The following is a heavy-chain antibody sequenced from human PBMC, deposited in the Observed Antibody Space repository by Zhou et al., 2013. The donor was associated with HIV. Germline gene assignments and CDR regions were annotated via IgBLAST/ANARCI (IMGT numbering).Heavy chain of an antibody. Sequence: QVQLVQSGAEVKKPGASVKVSCKASGYTFTGYYMHWVRQAPGQGLEWMGWINPNSGGTNYAQKFQGRVTMTRDTSISTAYMELSRLRSDDTAVYYCARVVSGRYYDSSGYPPHRDPEVREISAFDIWGPKGTNGHRLF. V-gene: IGHV1-2*02. J-gene: IGHJ3*02. CDR2: INPNSGGT. D-gene: IGHD3-22*01. CDR1: GYTFTGYY. CDR3: ARVVSGRYYDSSGYPPHRDPEVREISAFDI.